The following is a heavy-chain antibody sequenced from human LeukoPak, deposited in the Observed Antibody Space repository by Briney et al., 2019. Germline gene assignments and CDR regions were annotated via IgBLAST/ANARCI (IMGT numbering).Heavy chain of an antibody. CDR3: ARGRKAYDILTGYYKPPSFDY. D-gene: IGHD3-9*01. CDR2: INHSGST. Sequence: PGGSLRLSCAASRFSFSSYAMAWVRQPPGKGLEWIGEINHSGSTNYNPSLKSRVTISVDTSKNQFSLKLSSVTAADTAVYYCARGRKAYDILTGYYKPPSFDYWGQGTLVTVSS. CDR1: RFSFSSYA. V-gene: IGHV4-34*01. J-gene: IGHJ4*02.